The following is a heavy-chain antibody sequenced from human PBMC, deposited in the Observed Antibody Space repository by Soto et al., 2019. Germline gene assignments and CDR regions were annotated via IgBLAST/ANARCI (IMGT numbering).Heavy chain of an antibody. J-gene: IGHJ4*02. CDR2: IYWNDDK. D-gene: IGHD3-16*01. V-gene: IGHV2-5*01. CDR3: AHSGAPPWPEPYYFDY. Sequence: ESGPTLVNPTQTLTLTCTFSGFSLSTSGVGVGWIRQPPGKALEWLALIYWNDDKRYSPSLKSRLTITKDTSKNQVVLTMTNMDPVDTATYYCAHSGAPPWPEPYYFDYWGQGTLVTVSS. CDR1: GFSLSTSGVG.